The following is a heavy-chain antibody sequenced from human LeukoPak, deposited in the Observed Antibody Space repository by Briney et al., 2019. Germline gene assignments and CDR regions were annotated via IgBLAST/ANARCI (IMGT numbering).Heavy chain of an antibody. Sequence: PGGSLRLSCAASGFTFSSYGMSWVRQAPGKGLEWVSAISGSGGSTYYADSVKGGFTSSRDNSNNTLYLQNNSLRAEDTAMYYCARVAAAAYYDAFDIWGQGTMVTVSS. J-gene: IGHJ3*02. CDR3: ARVAAAAYYDAFDI. D-gene: IGHD6-13*01. V-gene: IGHV3-23*01. CDR1: GFTFSSYG. CDR2: ISGSGGST.